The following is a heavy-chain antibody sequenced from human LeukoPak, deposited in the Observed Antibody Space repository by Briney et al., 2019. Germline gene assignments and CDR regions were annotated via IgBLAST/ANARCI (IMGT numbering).Heavy chain of an antibody. D-gene: IGHD1-14*01. CDR3: ARRPGN. Sequence: GGSLRLSCVASGFAVGSNYMSWVRQAPGKGLEWVSLIYSGGAIRYADSVKGRFTISRDSSKNTLFLQMNDLTVGDTARYYCARRPGNWGQGILVTVSS. V-gene: IGHV3-53*01. CDR2: IYSGGAI. J-gene: IGHJ4*02. CDR1: GFAVGSNY.